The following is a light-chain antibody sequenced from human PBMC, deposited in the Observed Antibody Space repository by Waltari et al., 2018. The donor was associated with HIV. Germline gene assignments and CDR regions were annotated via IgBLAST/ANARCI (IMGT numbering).Light chain of an antibody. CDR3: QTWDTSRGVV. CDR2: QDF. J-gene: IGLJ2*01. V-gene: IGLV3-1*01. CDR1: DLGNKY. Sequence: SYQLTQPPSVSVSPGQTATISCSGDDLGNKYVCWFQQKAGQSPVMVIYQDFNRPSGIPARFSGSNSGNTATLTVSGTQAMDEADYYCQTWDTSRGVVFGGGTKLTVL.